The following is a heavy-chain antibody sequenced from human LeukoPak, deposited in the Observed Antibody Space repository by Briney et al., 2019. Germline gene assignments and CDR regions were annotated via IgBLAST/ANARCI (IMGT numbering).Heavy chain of an antibody. CDR2: INHDGSTT. CDR1: GFTFSSSW. J-gene: IGHJ6*02. Sequence: GGSLRLSCAASGFTFSSSWMHWVRQAPGKGLVWVSRINHDGSTTNYVDSVKGRFTISRDNAKNTLYLQMNSLRAEDTAVFYCVRDHFYGMDVWGQGTTVTVSS. CDR3: VRDHFYGMDV. V-gene: IGHV3-74*01.